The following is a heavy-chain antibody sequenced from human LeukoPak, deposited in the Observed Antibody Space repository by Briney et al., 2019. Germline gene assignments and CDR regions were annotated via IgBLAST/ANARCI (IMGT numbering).Heavy chain of an antibody. Sequence: SDTLSLTCTVSGGSSSSYYGSWVRHPPGKGLECIGYIYYSGSTNYNPSRKSRVTISVDTSKNQFSLKLSSVTAADTAVYYCARIRGSYEKDAFDIWGQGTMVTASS. D-gene: IGHD1-26*01. CDR3: ARIRGSYEKDAFDI. CDR2: IYYSGST. CDR1: GGSSSSYY. V-gene: IGHV4-59*07. J-gene: IGHJ3*02.